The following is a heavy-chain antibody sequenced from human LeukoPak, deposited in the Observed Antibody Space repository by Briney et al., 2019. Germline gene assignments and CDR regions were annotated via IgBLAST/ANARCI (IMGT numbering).Heavy chain of an antibody. J-gene: IGHJ3*01. CDR3: ARDWSPGTV. CDR2: ISSDGNNT. V-gene: IGHV3-74*01. CDR1: GFTFSTYW. D-gene: IGHD1-14*01. Sequence: PGGSLRLSCAASGFTFSTYWMHWVRQAPGKGLVWVSRISSDGNNTNYADSVKGRFTISRDNAKNSLYLQMNSLRAEDTAIYYCARDWSPGTVWGQGTMVTVSS.